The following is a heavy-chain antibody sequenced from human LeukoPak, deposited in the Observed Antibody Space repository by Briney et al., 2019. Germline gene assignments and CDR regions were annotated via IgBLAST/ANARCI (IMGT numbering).Heavy chain of an antibody. Sequence: GGSLRLSCAASGFTFSSYAMGWVRQAPGKGLEWVSAISGSGGSTYYVDSVKGRFTISRDNSKNTLYLQMNSLRAEDTAVYYCAKDSGSYYYIGYYYGMDVWGQGTTVTVSS. D-gene: IGHD1-26*01. CDR2: ISGSGGST. CDR3: AKDSGSYYYIGYYYGMDV. V-gene: IGHV3-23*01. J-gene: IGHJ6*02. CDR1: GFTFSSYA.